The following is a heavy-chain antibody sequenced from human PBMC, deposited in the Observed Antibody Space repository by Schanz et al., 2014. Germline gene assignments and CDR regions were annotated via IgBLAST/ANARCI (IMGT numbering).Heavy chain of an antibody. D-gene: IGHD3-10*01. V-gene: IGHV1-18*01. Sequence: QVQLVQSGAEVKKPGASVRVSCKASGYSFTDYALHWVRQAPGQGLEWMGWISGYNGDTNYAPKFQDRVTMTTDTSTGITSLELRNLKSDDTAVYYCARDRVSFVRGPLGVDWGQGTQVIVSS. CDR3: ARDRVSFVRGPLGVD. CDR2: ISGYNGDT. J-gene: IGHJ4*02. CDR1: GYSFTDYA.